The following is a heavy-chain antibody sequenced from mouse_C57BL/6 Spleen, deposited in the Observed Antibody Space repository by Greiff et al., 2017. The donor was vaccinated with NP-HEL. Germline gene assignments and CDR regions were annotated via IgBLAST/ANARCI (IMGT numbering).Heavy chain of an antibody. CDR3: ARHANSSGVPMDY. J-gene: IGHJ4*01. D-gene: IGHD3-2*02. CDR2: ISSGGSYT. CDR1: GFTFSSYG. Sequence: EVKLVESGGDLVKPGGSLKLSCAASGFTFSSYGMSWVRQTPDKRLEWVATISSGGSYTYYPDSVKGRFTISRDNAKNTLYLQMSSLKSEDTAMYYCARHANSSGVPMDYWGQGTSVTVSS. V-gene: IGHV5-6*01.